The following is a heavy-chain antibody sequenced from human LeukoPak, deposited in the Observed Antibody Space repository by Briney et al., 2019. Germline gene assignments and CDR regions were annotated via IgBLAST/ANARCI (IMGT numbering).Heavy chain of an antibody. CDR1: GGFISSYY. CDR3: ARVEFRFLEWSNSDAFDI. J-gene: IGHJ3*02. D-gene: IGHD3-3*01. Sequence: SETLSLTCTVSGGFISSYYWIWIRQPAGKGLEWIGRIYTSGSTNYNPSLKSRVTMSVDTSKNQFSLKLSSVTAADTAVYYCARVEFRFLEWSNSDAFDIWGQGTMVTVSS. V-gene: IGHV4-4*07. CDR2: IYTSGST.